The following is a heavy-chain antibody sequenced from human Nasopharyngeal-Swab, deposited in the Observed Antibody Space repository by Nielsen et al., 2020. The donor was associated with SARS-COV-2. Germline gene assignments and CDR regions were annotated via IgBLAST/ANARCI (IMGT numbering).Heavy chain of an antibody. V-gene: IGHV3-15*01. J-gene: IGHJ4*02. CDR2: IKSKTDGGTT. Sequence: GESLKISCAASGFTFSNAWMSWVRQAPGKGLEWVGRIKSKTDGGTTDYAAPAKGRFTISRDDSKNTLYLQMNSLKTEDTAVYYCAKVTTVTDPDDYWGQGTLVTVSS. D-gene: IGHD4-17*01. CDR3: AKVTTVTDPDDY. CDR1: GFTFSNAW.